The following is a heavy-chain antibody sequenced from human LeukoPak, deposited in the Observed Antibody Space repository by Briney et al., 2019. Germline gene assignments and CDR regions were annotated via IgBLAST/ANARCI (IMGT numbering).Heavy chain of an antibody. D-gene: IGHD1-7*01. Sequence: ASVKVSCKASGYTFTSYGISWVRQAPGQGLEWMGGIIPIFGTANYAQKFQGRVTITADESTSTAYMELSSLRSEDTAVYYCARSRITGTTRGYPMSPYYYYMDVWGKGTTVTVSS. CDR3: ARSRITGTTRGYPMSPYYYYMDV. CDR1: GYTFTSYG. CDR2: IIPIFGTA. J-gene: IGHJ6*03. V-gene: IGHV1-69*13.